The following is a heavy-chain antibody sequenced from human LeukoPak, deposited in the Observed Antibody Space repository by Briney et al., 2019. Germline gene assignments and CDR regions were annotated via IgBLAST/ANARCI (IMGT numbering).Heavy chain of an antibody. CDR3: ARDGDGDYVFSYYFDY. CDR1: GFTFTSYA. V-gene: IGHV3-30*04. J-gene: IGHJ4*02. D-gene: IGHD4-17*01. CDR2: ISYNGIKK. Sequence: GGSLRLSCAASGFTFTSYAFHWVRQAPGKGLEWVAFISYNGIKKYKSDSMEGRFTISRDNSENTLYLQMNSLRVEDTAVYYCARDGDGDYVFSYYFDYWGQGTLVTVSS.